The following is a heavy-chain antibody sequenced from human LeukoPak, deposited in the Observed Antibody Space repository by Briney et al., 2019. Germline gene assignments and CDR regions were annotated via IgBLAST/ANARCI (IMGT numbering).Heavy chain of an antibody. Sequence: PGGSLRLSCAASGFTFNNYAMNWVRQAPGKGLEWVSLIGGSGGSTYYADSVKGRFTISRDNSKNTLYLQMNSLRAEDTAVYYCAREDIAVAGTYFDPWGQGTLVTVSS. CDR3: AREDIAVAGTYFDP. CDR1: GFTFNNYA. D-gene: IGHD6-19*01. CDR2: IGGSGGST. V-gene: IGHV3-23*01. J-gene: IGHJ5*02.